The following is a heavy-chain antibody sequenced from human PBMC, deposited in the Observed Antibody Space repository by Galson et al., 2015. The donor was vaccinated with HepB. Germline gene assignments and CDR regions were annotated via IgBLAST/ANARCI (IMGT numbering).Heavy chain of an antibody. CDR2: ISGSGGST. Sequence: SLRLSCAASGFTFSSYAMSWVRQAPGKELEWVPAISGSGGSTYYADSVKGRFTISRDNSKNTLYLQMNSLRAEDTAVYYCAKDWIAARPHDAFDIWGQGTMVTVSS. CDR1: GFTFSSYA. J-gene: IGHJ3*02. V-gene: IGHV3-23*01. D-gene: IGHD6-6*01. CDR3: AKDWIAARPHDAFDI.